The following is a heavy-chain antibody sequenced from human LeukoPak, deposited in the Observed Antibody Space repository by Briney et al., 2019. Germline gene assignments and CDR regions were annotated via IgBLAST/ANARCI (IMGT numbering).Heavy chain of an antibody. D-gene: IGHD2/OR15-2a*01. CDR1: GLTVSSNH. CDR2: IYSGGST. Sequence: GGSLRLSCAASGLTVSSNHMNWVRQAPGKGPEWVSVIYSGGSTYYADSVKGRFTISRDNSKNTLYLQMNSLRAEDMAVYYCARRESYFRFDPWGQGTLVTVSS. CDR3: ARRESYFRFDP. V-gene: IGHV3-53*01. J-gene: IGHJ5*02.